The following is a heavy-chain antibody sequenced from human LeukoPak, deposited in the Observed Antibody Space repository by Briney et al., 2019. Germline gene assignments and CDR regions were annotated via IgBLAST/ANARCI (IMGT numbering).Heavy chain of an antibody. CDR2: INPNSGNT. J-gene: IGHJ6*03. V-gene: IGHV1-8*03. Sequence: ASVKVSCKASGYTFTGYYMHWVRQAPGQGLEWMGWINPNSGNTGYAQKFQGRVTITRNTSISTAYMELSSLRSEDTAVYYCARGGGKYYDILTGYYFMVPWPNYYYYMDVWGKGTTVTVSS. CDR3: ARGGGKYYDILTGYYFMVPWPNYYYYMDV. D-gene: IGHD3-9*01. CDR1: GYTFTGYY.